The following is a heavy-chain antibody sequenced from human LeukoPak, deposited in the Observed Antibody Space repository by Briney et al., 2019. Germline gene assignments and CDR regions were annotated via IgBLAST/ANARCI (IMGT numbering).Heavy chain of an antibody. CDR1: GGSISSYY. CDR3: ARDEAKGIAAAGTKFDY. CDR2: IYTSGST. Sequence: SETLSLTCTVSGGSISSYYWSWIRQPPGKGLEWIGRIYTSGSTNYNPSLKSRVTMSVDTSKNQFSLNLSSVTAADTAVYYCARDEAKGIAAAGTKFDYWGQETLVTVSS. D-gene: IGHD6-13*01. V-gene: IGHV4-4*07. J-gene: IGHJ4*02.